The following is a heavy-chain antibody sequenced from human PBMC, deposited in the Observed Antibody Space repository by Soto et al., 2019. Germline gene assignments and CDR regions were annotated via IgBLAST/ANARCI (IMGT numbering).Heavy chain of an antibody. D-gene: IGHD1-26*01. CDR1: GGTFSSYA. J-gene: IGHJ5*01. V-gene: IGHV1-69*06. CDR2: IINIFGTA. CDR3: ARDSAVGATQFDP. Sequence: QVKLVQSGAELKKPGSSVKVSCKASGGTFSSYAISWVRQAPGQGLEWMGGIINIFGTANYPQKFQGRVTITADKSTRTAYMELSSLRSEDTAVYYCARDSAVGATQFDPWGQGPLFTVSS.